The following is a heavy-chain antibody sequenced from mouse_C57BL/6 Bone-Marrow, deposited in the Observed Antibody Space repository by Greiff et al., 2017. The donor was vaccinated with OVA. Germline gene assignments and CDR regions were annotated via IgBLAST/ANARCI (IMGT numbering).Heavy chain of an antibody. Sequence: DVMLVESGGGLVQPKGSLTLSCAASGFSFNTYAMNWVRQAPGKGLEWVARIRSKSNNYATYYADSVKDRFTISRDDSESMLYLQMNNLKTEDTAMYYCVRHDVYWYFDVWGTGTTVTVSS. CDR2: IRSKSNNYAT. CDR3: VRHDVYWYFDV. J-gene: IGHJ1*03. CDR1: GFSFNTYA. V-gene: IGHV10-1*01. D-gene: IGHD2-3*01.